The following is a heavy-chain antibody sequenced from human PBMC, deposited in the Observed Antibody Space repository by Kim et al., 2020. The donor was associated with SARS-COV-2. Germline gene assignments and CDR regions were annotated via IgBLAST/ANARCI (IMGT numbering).Heavy chain of an antibody. CDR3: ARDHYYDSSGYYTAEYFQH. Sequence: GGSLRLSCAASGFTFSSYGMHWVRQAPGKGLEWVAVIWYDGSNKYYADSVKGRFTISRDNSKNTLYLQMNSLRAEDTAVYYCARDHYYDSSGYYTAEYFQHWGQGTLLTVSS. V-gene: IGHV3-33*01. CDR1: GFTFSSYG. D-gene: IGHD3-22*01. J-gene: IGHJ1*01. CDR2: IWYDGSNK.